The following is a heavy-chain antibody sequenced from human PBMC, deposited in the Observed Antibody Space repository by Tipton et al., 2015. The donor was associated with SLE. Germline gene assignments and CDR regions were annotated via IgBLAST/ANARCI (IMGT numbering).Heavy chain of an antibody. D-gene: IGHD1-7*01. CDR2: INHSGST. Sequence: TLSLTCAVYGGSFSGYYWSWIRQPPGKGLEWNGEINHSGSTNYNPSLKSRVTISVDTSKNQFSLKLSSVTAADTAVYYCARGWDYLDQAGIDYWGQGTLVTVSS. CDR3: ARGWDYLDQAGIDY. J-gene: IGHJ4*02. CDR1: GGSFSGYY. V-gene: IGHV4-34*01.